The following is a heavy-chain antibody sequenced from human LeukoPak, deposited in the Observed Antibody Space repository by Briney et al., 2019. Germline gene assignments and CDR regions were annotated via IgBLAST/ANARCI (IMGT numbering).Heavy chain of an antibody. CDR2: INSDGSTI. V-gene: IGHV3-74*01. CDR1: GFTFSTYW. CDR3: TRETVVVATASLGY. J-gene: IGHJ4*02. Sequence: PGGSLRLSCAATGFTFSTYWMHWVRQAPGKGLVWVSCINSDGSTINYADSVKGRFTLSRDNAKNTLYLQMDSLRAEDTAVYYCTRETVVVATASLGYWGLGTLVTVSS. D-gene: IGHD2-2*01.